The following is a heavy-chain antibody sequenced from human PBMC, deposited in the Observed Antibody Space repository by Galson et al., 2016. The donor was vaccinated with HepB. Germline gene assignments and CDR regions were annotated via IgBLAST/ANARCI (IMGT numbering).Heavy chain of an antibody. Sequence: SLRLSCAASAYTFSYYAMTWVRQAPGKGLEWVSTVSGSGEHTFYADSVRGRFTISRDNSKGTVLLQMHSLRADDTAVHYCASADYYDNRGYFDSWGQGTRVTVSS. CDR3: ASADYYDNRGYFDS. CDR1: AYTFSYYA. CDR2: VSGSGEHT. V-gene: IGHV3-23*01. D-gene: IGHD3-22*01. J-gene: IGHJ4*02.